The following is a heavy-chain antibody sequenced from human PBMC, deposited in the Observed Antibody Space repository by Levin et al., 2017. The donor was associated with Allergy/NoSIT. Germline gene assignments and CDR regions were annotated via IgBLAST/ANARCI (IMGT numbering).Heavy chain of an antibody. Sequence: KAGGSLRLSCAASGFTFSSYSINWVRQAPGKGLEWVSSISTSSDIYYADSVKGRFTISRDNAKNSVDLQMNSLRDEDTALYYCARDMSPYVDIPFGAMDSWGQGTLVTVSS. J-gene: IGHJ5*02. D-gene: IGHD3-3*01. CDR3: ARDMSPYVDIPFGAMDS. V-gene: IGHV3-21*01. CDR1: GFTFSSYS. CDR2: ISTSSDI.